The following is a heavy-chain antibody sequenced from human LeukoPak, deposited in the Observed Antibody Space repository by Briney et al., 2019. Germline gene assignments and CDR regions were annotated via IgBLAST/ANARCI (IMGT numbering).Heavy chain of an antibody. CDR2: IGSSSTNI. CDR1: GFTFSSYT. V-gene: IGHV3-21*01. J-gene: IGHJ5*02. Sequence: PGGSLRLSCAASGFTFSSYTMNWVRRAPGKGLEWASSIGSSSTNIYYSDSVKGRFTISRDNAKNSLYLQMNTLRAEDTAVYYCARNYDTSSVDGWFDPWGQGTLVTVSS. D-gene: IGHD1-7*01. CDR3: ARNYDTSSVDGWFDP.